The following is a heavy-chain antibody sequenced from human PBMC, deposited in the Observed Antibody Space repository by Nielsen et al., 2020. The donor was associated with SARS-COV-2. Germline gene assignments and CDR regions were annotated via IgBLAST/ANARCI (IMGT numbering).Heavy chain of an antibody. CDR3: ARDVLREKVQGMDV. J-gene: IGHJ6*02. V-gene: IGHV3-7*03. Sequence: GESLKISCAASGFAFSTYWLSWVRQAPGKGLEWVANIKQDGSKKYYVGSVKGRFTVSRDNAKNSLYLQMNSLRAEDTAVYYCARDVLREKVQGMDVWGQGTTVTVSS. D-gene: IGHD1-26*01. CDR1: GFAFSTYW. CDR2: IKQDGSKK.